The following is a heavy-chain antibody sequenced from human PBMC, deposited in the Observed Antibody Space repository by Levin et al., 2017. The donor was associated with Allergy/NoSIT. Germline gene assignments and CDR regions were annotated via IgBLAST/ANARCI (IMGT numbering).Heavy chain of an antibody. CDR2: IYTSGST. V-gene: IGHV4-61*02. CDR3: ARDLASSSVEMDV. D-gene: IGHD6-13*01. J-gene: IGHJ6*04. CDR1: GGSISSGSYY. Sequence: SQTLSLTCTVSGGSISSGSYYWSWIRQPAGKGLEWIGRIYTSGSTNYNPSLKSRVTISLDTSKNQCSLKLSSVTAADTAVYYCARDLASSSVEMDVWGKGTTVTVSS.